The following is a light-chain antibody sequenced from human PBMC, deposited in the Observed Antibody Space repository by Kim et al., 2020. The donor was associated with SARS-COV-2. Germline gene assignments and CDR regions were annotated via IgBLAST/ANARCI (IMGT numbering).Light chain of an antibody. V-gene: IGKV3-11*01. J-gene: IGKJ4*01. CDR1: QSVSTY. Sequence: PGERATLSCRASQSVSTYLAWYQQKLGQAPRLLIYDVINRATGIPARFSGSGSGTDFTLTISSLEPEDFAVYYCQQRSNWPPGLTFGGGTKVDIK. CDR2: DVI. CDR3: QQRSNWPPGLT.